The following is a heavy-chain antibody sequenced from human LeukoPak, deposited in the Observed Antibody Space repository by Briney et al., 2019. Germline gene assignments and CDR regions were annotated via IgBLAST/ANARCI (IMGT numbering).Heavy chain of an antibody. CDR3: AKDSIVVVPAARFDP. Sequence: GGSLRLSCAASGFTFSSYAMSWVRLAPGKGLEWVSAISGSGGGTYYADSVKGRFTISRDNSKNTLYLQMNSLRAEDTAVYYCAKDSIVVVPAARFDPWGQGTLVTVSS. CDR1: GFTFSSYA. J-gene: IGHJ5*02. V-gene: IGHV3-23*01. CDR2: ISGSGGGT. D-gene: IGHD2-2*01.